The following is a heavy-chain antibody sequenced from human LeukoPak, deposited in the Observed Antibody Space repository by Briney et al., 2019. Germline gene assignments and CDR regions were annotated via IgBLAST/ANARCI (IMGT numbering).Heavy chain of an antibody. V-gene: IGHV3-74*01. D-gene: IGHD6-13*01. CDR3: ARAPYSSSWYHDY. CDR1: GFTFTSYW. CDR2: MNSDGTIT. J-gene: IGHJ4*02. Sequence: PGGSLRLSCAASGFTFTSYWMHWVRQVPGKGLVWVSRMNSDGTITSYMDTVKGRFTISRDNAKNTLYLQMTSLRAEDTAVYYCARAPYSSSWYHDYWGQGTLVTVSS.